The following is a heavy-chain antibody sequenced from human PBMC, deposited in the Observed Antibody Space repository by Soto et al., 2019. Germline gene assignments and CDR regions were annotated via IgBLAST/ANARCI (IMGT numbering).Heavy chain of an antibody. V-gene: IGHV3-13*01. CDR3: ARRGADNDAFDI. CDR2: IGTAGDT. CDR1: GFTFSSYD. J-gene: IGHJ3*02. D-gene: IGHD3-10*01. Sequence: EVQLVESGGGLVQPGGSLRLSCAASGFTFSSYDMHWVRQATGKGLEWVSAIGTAGDTYYPGSVKGRFTISRENAKNTLYLQMNSLRDGDTAVYYCARRGADNDAFDIWGQGTMVTVSS.